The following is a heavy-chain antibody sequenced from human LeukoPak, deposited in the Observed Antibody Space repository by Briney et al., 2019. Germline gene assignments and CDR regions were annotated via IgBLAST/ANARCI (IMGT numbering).Heavy chain of an antibody. CDR2: IYHNGTT. V-gene: IGHV4-59*11. CDR1: GGAISSHF. D-gene: IGHD4-17*01. CDR3: ARDVTLYGAYGGAYYYGMDV. J-gene: IGHJ6*02. Sequence: PSETLSLTCTVSGGAISSHFWGWIRQPPGKGLEWIGYIYHNGTTKYNPSLKSRVTISIDTSKSQFSLKLRSVTAADTDMNYCARDVTLYGAYGGAYYYGMDVWGQGITVIVSS.